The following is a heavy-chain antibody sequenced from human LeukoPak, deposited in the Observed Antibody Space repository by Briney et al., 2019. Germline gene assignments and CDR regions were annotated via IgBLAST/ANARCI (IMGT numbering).Heavy chain of an antibody. Sequence: GGTLRLSCAASGFTFSSYAMHWVPQAPGKGLEYVSAISSNGGSTYYANSVKGRFTISRDNSKNTLYLQMGSLRAEDMAVYYCARERRGGSYGIDAFDIWGQGTMVTVSS. J-gene: IGHJ3*02. CDR2: ISSNGGST. V-gene: IGHV3-64*01. D-gene: IGHD1-26*01. CDR3: ARERRGGSYGIDAFDI. CDR1: GFTFSSYA.